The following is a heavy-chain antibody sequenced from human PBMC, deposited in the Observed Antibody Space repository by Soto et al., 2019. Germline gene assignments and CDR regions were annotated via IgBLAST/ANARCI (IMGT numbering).Heavy chain of an antibody. J-gene: IGHJ2*01. CDR2: IYYSGLN. V-gene: IGHV4-59*08. D-gene: IGHD6-13*01. Sequence: QVQLQESGPGLVKPSETLSLTCTVSGDSISSHYWSWIRQPPGKGLVWIGFIYYSGLNDYNPYLKSRVIISLDMSKNQVSLRLSSVTAADTAVYYCARPRGIAPAVWYFDLWGRGTLVTVSS. CDR1: GDSISSHY. CDR3: ARPRGIAPAVWYFDL.